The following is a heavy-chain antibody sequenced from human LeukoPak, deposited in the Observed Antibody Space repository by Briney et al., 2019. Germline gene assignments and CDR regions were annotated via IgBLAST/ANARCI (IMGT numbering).Heavy chain of an antibody. CDR2: MNPNSGNT. CDR1: GYTFTSYD. Sequence: ASVKVSCKASGYTFTSYDINWVRQATGQGLEWMGWMNPNSGNTGYAQKFQGRGTITRNTSISTAYMELSSLRSEDAAVYYCARGPYSGSYPSDAFDIWGQGTMVTVSS. J-gene: IGHJ3*02. CDR3: ARGPYSGSYPSDAFDI. V-gene: IGHV1-8*03. D-gene: IGHD1-26*01.